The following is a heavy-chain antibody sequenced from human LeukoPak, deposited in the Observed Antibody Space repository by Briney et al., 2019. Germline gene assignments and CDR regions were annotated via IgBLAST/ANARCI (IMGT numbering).Heavy chain of an antibody. V-gene: IGHV4-59*08. CDR2: IYYTGST. CDR1: GGSISSYY. J-gene: IGHJ6*02. CDR3: ATPGVLRYFDWLGRDYYYYGMDV. Sequence: SETLSLTCTVSGGSISSYYWTWIRQPPGKGLEWIGYIYYTGSTNHNPSLKSRVTISVDTSKNQFSLKLSSVTAADTAVYYCATPGVLRYFDWLGRDYYYYGMDVWGQGTTVTVSS. D-gene: IGHD3-9*01.